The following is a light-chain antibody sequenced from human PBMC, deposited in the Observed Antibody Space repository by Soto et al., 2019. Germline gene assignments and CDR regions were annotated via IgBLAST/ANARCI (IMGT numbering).Light chain of an antibody. CDR3: QQYGSSRWT. V-gene: IGKV3-20*01. Sequence: EIVLTQSPGTLSLSPGERATLSCRASQSVSSIYLAWYQQKPGQAPRLLIYGASSRATGIPGRFSGSGSGTDFTLTISRLEPEDFAVYYCQQYGSSRWTFGQGTKVDIK. CDR2: GAS. CDR1: QSVSSIY. J-gene: IGKJ1*01.